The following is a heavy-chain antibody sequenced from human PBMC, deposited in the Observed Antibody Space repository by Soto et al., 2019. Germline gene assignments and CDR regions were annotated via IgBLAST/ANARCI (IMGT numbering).Heavy chain of an antibody. CDR3: ARHRSDYGDYVWLDY. J-gene: IGHJ4*02. Sequence: SETLSLTCTVSGGSISSSSYYWGWIRQPPGKGLEWIGSIYYSGSTYYNPSLKSRVTISVDTSKNQFSLKLSSVTAPDTAVYYCARHRSDYGDYVWLDYWGQGTLVTVSS. CDR2: IYYSGST. CDR1: GGSISSSSYY. D-gene: IGHD4-17*01. V-gene: IGHV4-39*01.